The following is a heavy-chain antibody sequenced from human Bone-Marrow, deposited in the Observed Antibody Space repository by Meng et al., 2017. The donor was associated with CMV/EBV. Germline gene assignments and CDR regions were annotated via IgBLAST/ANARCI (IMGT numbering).Heavy chain of an antibody. J-gene: IGHJ6*02. CDR3: AKATYYDFWSGYYQYYYYGMDV. CDR2: IRYDGSNK. CDR1: GFTFSSYG. Sequence: GESLKISCAASGFTFSSYGMHWVRQAPGKGLEWVAFIRYDGSNKYYADSVKGRFTISRDNSKNTLYLQMNSLRAEDTAVYYCAKATYYDFWSGYYQYYYYGMDVWGPGTTVTVSS. D-gene: IGHD3-3*01. V-gene: IGHV3-30*02.